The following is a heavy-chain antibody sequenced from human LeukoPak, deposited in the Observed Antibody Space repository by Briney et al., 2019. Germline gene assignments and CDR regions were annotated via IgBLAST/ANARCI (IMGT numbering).Heavy chain of an antibody. CDR1: GFTFSSYG. J-gene: IGHJ1*01. D-gene: IGHD2-15*01. CDR2: ISYDGSNK. V-gene: IGHV3-30*18. CDR3: AKARRPVVTATPDDHDREYFQH. Sequence: GGSLRLSCAASGFTFSSYGMHRVRQAPGKGLEWVAVISYDGSNKFYADSVKGRFTISRDNSKNTLYLQMNSLKAADTAVYYCAKARRPVVTATPDDHDREYFQHWGQGTLVTVSS.